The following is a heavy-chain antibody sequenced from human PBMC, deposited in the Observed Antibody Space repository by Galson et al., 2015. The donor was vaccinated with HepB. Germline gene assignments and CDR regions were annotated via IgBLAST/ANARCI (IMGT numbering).Heavy chain of an antibody. CDR1: GGSISSSSYY. CDR3: ARLGVWFGAQIHDY. Sequence: ETLSLTCTVSGGSISSSSYYWGWIRQPPGKGLEWIGSIYYSGSTYYNPSLKSRVTVSVDTSKNQFSLKLSSVTAADTAVYYCARLGVWFGAQIHDYWGQGTLVTVSS. CDR2: IYYSGST. V-gene: IGHV4-39*01. D-gene: IGHD3-10*01. J-gene: IGHJ4*02.